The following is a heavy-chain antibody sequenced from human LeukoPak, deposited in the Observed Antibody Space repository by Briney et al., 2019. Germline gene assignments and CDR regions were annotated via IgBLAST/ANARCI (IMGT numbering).Heavy chain of an antibody. CDR3: AADNQQITV. V-gene: IGHV1-3*03. CDR2: INAGNGNT. Sequence: ASVKVSCKASGYTFTSYAMHWVRQAPGQRLEWMGWINAGNGNTKYSQEFQERVTITRDMSTSTAYMELSNLRSEDTAVYYCAADNQQITVWGQGTLVTVSS. CDR1: GYTFTSYA. D-gene: IGHD5-24*01. J-gene: IGHJ4*02.